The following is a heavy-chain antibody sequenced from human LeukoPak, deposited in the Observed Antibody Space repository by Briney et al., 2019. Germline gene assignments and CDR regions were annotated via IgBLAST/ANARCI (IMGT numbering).Heavy chain of an antibody. CDR2: INTDGTVT. V-gene: IGHV3-74*01. J-gene: IGHJ4*02. D-gene: IGHD6-19*01. CDR1: GFTFSKYW. Sequence: GGSLRLSCAASGFTFSKYWMLWVRHAPGKGLESVSRINTDGTVTTYADSMKGRFTVSRDNADNTMFLQMNSVRDEDTAVYYCATKQWLAPPPDSWGQGTPVTVSS. CDR3: ATKQWLAPPPDS.